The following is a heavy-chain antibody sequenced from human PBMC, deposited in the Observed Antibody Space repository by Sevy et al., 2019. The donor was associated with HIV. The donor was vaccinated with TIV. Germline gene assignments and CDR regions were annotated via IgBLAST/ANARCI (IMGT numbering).Heavy chain of an antibody. CDR1: GYRLSELS. J-gene: IGHJ4*02. V-gene: IGHV1-24*01. D-gene: IGHD3-22*01. CDR2: FDPEDGEI. Sequence: ASVKVSCKISGYRLSELSMHWVRQAPGKGLEWMGRFDPEDGEIIYAQKFQGRVTVTEDTSTDTAYMELSRLRSEDTAVYYCATGREYYDENSGYFDYWGPGTLDTVSS. CDR3: ATGREYYDENSGYFDY.